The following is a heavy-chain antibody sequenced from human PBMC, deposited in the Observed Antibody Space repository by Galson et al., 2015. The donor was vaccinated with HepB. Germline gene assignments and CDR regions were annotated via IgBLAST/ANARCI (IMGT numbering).Heavy chain of an antibody. CDR2: IRSRAEGGTT. J-gene: IGHJ5*02. V-gene: IGHV3-15*01. Sequence: SLRLSCAASGFTFSNAWMSWVRQAPGKGLEWVGRIRSRAEGGTTDYPAPVRGRFTISRDDSENTLYLQMNSLQPEDTAVYYCTTDLGGYCSSTSCYTGIEPFDPWGQGTLVTVSS. CDR3: TTDLGGYCSSTSCYTGIEPFDP. CDR1: GFTFSNAW. D-gene: IGHD2-2*02.